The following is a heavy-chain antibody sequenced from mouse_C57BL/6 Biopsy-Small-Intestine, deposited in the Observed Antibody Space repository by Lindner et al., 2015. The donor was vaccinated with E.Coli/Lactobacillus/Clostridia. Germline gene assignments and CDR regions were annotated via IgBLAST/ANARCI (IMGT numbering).Heavy chain of an antibody. CDR2: ISVSSGDT. D-gene: IGHD1-1*01. CDR3: ARQRYSESDY. V-gene: IGHV1-4*01. CDR1: GYTFTDYG. Sequence: SVKVSCKTSGYTFTDYGITWVRQAPGQGLEWMGWISVSSGDTNYAQKLQDRVTMTTDPSTSTAYMELRSLTSDDTAVYYCARQRYSESDYWGQGTLVTVSS. J-gene: IGHJ4*01.